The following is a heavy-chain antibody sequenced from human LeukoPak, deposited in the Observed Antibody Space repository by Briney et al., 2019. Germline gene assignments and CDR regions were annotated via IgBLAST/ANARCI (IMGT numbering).Heavy chain of an antibody. Sequence: GGSLRLSCTASGFTFSSYSMNWVRQAPGKGLVWVSRINSDGRSTNDADSVKGRFTISRDNAKNTLYLQMNSLRAEDTAVYYCARGSGDSSGWTSYLGAWFDYWGQGTLVTVSS. CDR3: ARGSGDSSGWTSYLGAWFDY. V-gene: IGHV3-74*01. CDR2: INSDGRST. D-gene: IGHD6-19*01. J-gene: IGHJ4*02. CDR1: GFTFSSYS.